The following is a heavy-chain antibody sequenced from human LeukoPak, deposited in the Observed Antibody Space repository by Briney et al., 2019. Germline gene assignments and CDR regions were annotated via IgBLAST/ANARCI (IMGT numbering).Heavy chain of an antibody. D-gene: IGHD3-3*01. CDR3: ARELTYYDFWSGQNNWFDP. J-gene: IGHJ5*02. CDR1: GYTFTSYY. V-gene: IGHV1-46*01. CDR2: INPSGGST. Sequence: ASVKVSCKASGYTFTSYYMHWVRQAPGQGLEWMGIINPSGGSTSYAQKFQGRVTMIRDTSTSTVYMELSSLRSGNTAVYYCARELTYYDFWSGQNNWFDPWGQGTLVTVSS.